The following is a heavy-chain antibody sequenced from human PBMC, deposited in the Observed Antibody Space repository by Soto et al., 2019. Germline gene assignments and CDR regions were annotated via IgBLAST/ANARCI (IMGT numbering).Heavy chain of an antibody. CDR2: IRSKANSYAT. D-gene: IGHD3-22*01. V-gene: IGHV3-73*01. Sequence: GSLRLSCSASVFPFSGSSMHWVRPASGKGLEWVGRIRSKANSYATAYAASVKGRFTISRDDSKNTAYLQMNSLKTEDTAVYYCTSHYYDSSGYYLDAFDIWGQGTRVT. CDR1: VFPFSGSS. CDR3: TSHYYDSSGYYLDAFDI. J-gene: IGHJ3*02.